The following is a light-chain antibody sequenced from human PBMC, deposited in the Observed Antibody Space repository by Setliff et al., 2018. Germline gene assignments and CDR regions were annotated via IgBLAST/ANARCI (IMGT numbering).Light chain of an antibody. CDR3: CSYAGSYTVV. V-gene: IGLV2-11*01. CDR2: DVS. CDR1: SSDVGIYNY. Sequence: QSVLTQPRSVSGSPGQSVTISCTGTSSDVGIYNYVSWYQQHPGKAPKLMIYDVSKWPSGVPDRFSGSKSGNTASLTISGLQADDEADYYCCSYAGSYTVVFGGGTQRTVL. J-gene: IGLJ2*01.